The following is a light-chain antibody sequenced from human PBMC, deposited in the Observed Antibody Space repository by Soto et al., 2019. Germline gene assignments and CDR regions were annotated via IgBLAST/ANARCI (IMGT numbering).Light chain of an antibody. CDR1: QSVGGN. Sequence: EIVMTQSPATLSVSPGERATLSCRASQSVGGNLAWYQQKPGQPPRLLIYAASSRPTGIPARFSGSGSGTEFTLTISSLQSEDFAVYYGQQYNNWPPWTFGQGTKVEIK. CDR2: AAS. V-gene: IGKV3-15*01. CDR3: QQYNNWPPWT. J-gene: IGKJ1*01.